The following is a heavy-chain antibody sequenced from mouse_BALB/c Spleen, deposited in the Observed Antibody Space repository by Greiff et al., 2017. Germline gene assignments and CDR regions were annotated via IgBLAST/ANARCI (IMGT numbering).Heavy chain of an antibody. J-gene: IGHJ4*01. V-gene: IGHV5-12-2*01. Sequence: EVKLVESGGGLVQPGGSLKLSCAASGFTFSSYTMSWVRQTPEKRLEWVAYISNGGGSTYYPDTVKGRFTISRDNAKNTLYLQMSSLKSEDTAMYYCARHGSEAMDYWGQGTSVTVSS. CDR1: GFTFSSYT. CDR3: ARHGSEAMDY. CDR2: ISNGGGST.